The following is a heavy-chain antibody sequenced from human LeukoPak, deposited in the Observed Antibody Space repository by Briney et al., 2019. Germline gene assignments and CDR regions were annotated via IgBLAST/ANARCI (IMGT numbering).Heavy chain of an antibody. V-gene: IGHV5-10-1*01. CDR2: IDPSDSYT. J-gene: IGHJ4*02. D-gene: IGHD2-2*01. CDR3: ARLGLGYCSGTSCYFLDS. CDR1: GYSFTNYW. Sequence: GAPLKTCCKGSGYSFTNYWITWVRQMAGKGVEWMGRIDPSDSYTNYSPSFQGHVTISADNSISTAYVQWSSLKASDTAMYYCARLGLGYCSGTSCYFLDSWGQGTLVTVSS.